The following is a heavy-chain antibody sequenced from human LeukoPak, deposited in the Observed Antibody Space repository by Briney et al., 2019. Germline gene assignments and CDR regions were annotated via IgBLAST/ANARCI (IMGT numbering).Heavy chain of an antibody. D-gene: IGHD6-13*01. CDR3: AKVAAAAMENYFDY. V-gene: IGHV3-21*01. Sequence: GGSLRLSCAASGFTFSSYSMNWVRQAPGKGLEWVSSISSSSSYIYYADSVKGRFTISRDNAKNSLYLQMNSLRAEDTAVYYCAKVAAAAMENYFDYWGQGTLVTVSS. J-gene: IGHJ4*02. CDR2: ISSSSSYI. CDR1: GFTFSSYS.